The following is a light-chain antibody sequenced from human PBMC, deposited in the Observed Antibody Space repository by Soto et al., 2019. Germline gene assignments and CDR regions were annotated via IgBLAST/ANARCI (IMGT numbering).Light chain of an antibody. CDR2: DVS. CDR1: SSDVGGYNY. Sequence: QSALTQPASVSGSPGQSITICCTGTSSDVGGYNYVSWYQQHPGKAPKLIIYDVSNRPSGVSNRFSGSKSGNTASLTISGLQAEDEADYYCSSYTSSNTVVFGGGTQLTVL. J-gene: IGLJ2*01. V-gene: IGLV2-14*01. CDR3: SSYTSSNTVV.